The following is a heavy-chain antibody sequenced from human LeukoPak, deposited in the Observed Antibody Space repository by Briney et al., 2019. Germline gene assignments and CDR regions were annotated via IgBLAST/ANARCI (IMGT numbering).Heavy chain of an antibody. Sequence: GGSLRLSCAASGFTFSGYGMHWVRQAPGKGLEWVAFIRYDGSNKYYADSVKGRFTISIDNSKNTLYLQMNSLRAEDTAVYYCTKDHCSSTSCFYYYYMDVWGKGTTVTVSS. CDR3: TKDHCSSTSCFYYYYMDV. J-gene: IGHJ6*03. V-gene: IGHV3-30*02. CDR1: GFTFSGYG. CDR2: IRYDGSNK. D-gene: IGHD2-2*01.